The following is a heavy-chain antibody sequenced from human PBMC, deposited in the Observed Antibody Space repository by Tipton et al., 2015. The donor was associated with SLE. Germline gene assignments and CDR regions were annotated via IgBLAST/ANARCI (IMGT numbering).Heavy chain of an antibody. CDR3: AREQGVVVIAIEDGWFDP. Sequence: GLVKPSETLSLTCTVSGGSIRSYYWNWIRQPPGKGLEWIGYIYYSGSTNYNPSLKSRVTMSVDTSKNQFSLKLSSVTAADTAVYYCAREQGVVVIAIEDGWFDPWGQGTLVTVSS. J-gene: IGHJ5*02. CDR1: GGSIRSYY. D-gene: IGHD2-21*01. CDR2: IYYSGST. V-gene: IGHV4-59*01.